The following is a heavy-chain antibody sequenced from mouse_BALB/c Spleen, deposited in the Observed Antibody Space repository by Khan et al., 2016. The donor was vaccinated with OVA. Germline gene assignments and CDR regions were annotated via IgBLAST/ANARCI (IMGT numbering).Heavy chain of an antibody. J-gene: IGHJ3*01. D-gene: IGHD2-12*01. Sequence: QVQLQQPGAELVRPGASVKLSCKASGYTFTSYWINWVKQRPGQGLEWIGNIYPSDSYTNYNQKFKDKATLTVEKSSSTAYMQLSSPTSEDSAVYYCTSSYFPWFAYWGQGTLVTVSA. CDR1: GYTFTSYW. CDR3: TSSYFPWFAY. V-gene: IGHV1-69*02. CDR2: IYPSDSYT.